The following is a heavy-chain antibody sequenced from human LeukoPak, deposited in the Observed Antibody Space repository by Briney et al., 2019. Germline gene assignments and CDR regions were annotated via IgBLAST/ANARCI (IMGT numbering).Heavy chain of an antibody. CDR2: ISWNSGSM. V-gene: IGHV3-9*01. Sequence: GGSLRLSCAASGFTFDDYAMHWVRQAPGKGLEWVSGISWNSGSMGYADSVKGRFTISRDNAKNSQYLQMNSLGAEDTALYYCAKDIWNGSGSYGSNAFDIWGQGTMVTVSS. CDR3: AKDIWNGSGSYGSNAFDI. CDR1: GFTFDDYA. D-gene: IGHD3-10*01. J-gene: IGHJ3*02.